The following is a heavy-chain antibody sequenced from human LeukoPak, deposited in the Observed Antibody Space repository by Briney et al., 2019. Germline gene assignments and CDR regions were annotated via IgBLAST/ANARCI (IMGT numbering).Heavy chain of an antibody. V-gene: IGHV4-38-2*02. CDR1: GYSVSSGYY. J-gene: IGHJ3*02. Sequence: SETLSLTCTVSGYSVSSGYYWGWIRQPPGKGLEWIGSIYHSGSTYYNPSLKSRVTISVDTSKNQFSLKLSSVTAADTAVYYCARAEYYYDSSGYYLLGAFDIWGQGTMVTVSS. CDR3: ARAEYYYDSSGYYLLGAFDI. D-gene: IGHD3-22*01. CDR2: IYHSGST.